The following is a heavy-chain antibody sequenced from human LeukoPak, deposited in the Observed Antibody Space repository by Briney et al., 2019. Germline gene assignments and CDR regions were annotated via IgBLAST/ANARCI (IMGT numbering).Heavy chain of an antibody. CDR3: ARDTYYDFGSVSRYRYYGMDV. V-gene: IGHV3-7*01. D-gene: IGHD3-3*01. CDR2: IKQDGSEK. Sequence: GGSLRLSCAASGFTFSNYCMSWVRQAPGKGLEGVANIKQDGSEKYYVDSVKGRFTISRDNAKNSLYLQMNSLRSEDTAVYDGARDTYYDFGSVSRYRYYGMDVWGQGTTVTVSS. CDR1: GFTFSNYC. J-gene: IGHJ6*02.